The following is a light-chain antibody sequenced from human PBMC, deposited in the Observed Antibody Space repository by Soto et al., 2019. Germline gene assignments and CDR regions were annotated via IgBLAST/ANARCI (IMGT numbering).Light chain of an antibody. CDR2: DAS. CDR1: QSVSSSY. CDR3: QQYGSSPLT. Sequence: EIVLTQSPGTLSLSPGERATLSCRASQSVSSSYLAWYQQKPGQAPRLLIYDASSRATGIPDRFSGSGSGTDFTLTISRLEPEDLAVFYCQQYGSSPLTFGGGTKVEIK. V-gene: IGKV3-20*01. J-gene: IGKJ4*01.